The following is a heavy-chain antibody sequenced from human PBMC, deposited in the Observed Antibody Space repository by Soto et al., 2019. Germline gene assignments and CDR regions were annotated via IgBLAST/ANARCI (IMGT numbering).Heavy chain of an antibody. J-gene: IGHJ6*02. CDR2: IDPSDSYT. CDR3: ARLPMTTVTLNYGMDV. Sequence: LGESLKISCKGSGYSFTSYWISWVRQMPGKGLEWMGRIDPSDSYTNYSPSFQGHVTISADKSISTAYLQWSSLKASDTAMYYCARLPMTTVTLNYGMDVWGQGTTVTVSS. D-gene: IGHD4-17*01. V-gene: IGHV5-10-1*01. CDR1: GYSFTSYW.